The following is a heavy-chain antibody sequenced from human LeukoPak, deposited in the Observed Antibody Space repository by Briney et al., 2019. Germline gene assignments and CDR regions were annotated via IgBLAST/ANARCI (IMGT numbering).Heavy chain of an antibody. V-gene: IGHV3-74*03. J-gene: IGHJ4*02. CDR3: VRDETLWTLDW. CDR1: GFTFSGHW. D-gene: IGHD1-1*01. CDR2: INERGTDS. Sequence: PGGSLRLSCTASGFTFSGHWIHWVRQAPGMGLVWVSRINERGTDSMYAESVKGRFTIPRDNAKNTVYLQMNSLRAEDTAVYYCVRDETLWTLDWWGQGTLVSVSS.